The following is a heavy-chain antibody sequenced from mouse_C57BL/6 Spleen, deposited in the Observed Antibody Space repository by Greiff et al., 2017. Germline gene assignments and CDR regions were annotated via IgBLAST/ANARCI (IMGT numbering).Heavy chain of an antibody. D-gene: IGHD3-3*01. CDR1: GYTFTDYY. CDR2: IYPGSGNT. V-gene: IGHV1-76*01. CDR3: AREGPGYFDV. Sequence: QVQLKESGAELVRPGASVKLSCKASGYTFTDYYINWVKQRPGQGLEWIARIYPGSGNTYYNEKFKGKATLTAEKSSSTAYMQLSSLTSEDSAVYFCAREGPGYFDVWGTGTTVTVSS. J-gene: IGHJ1*03.